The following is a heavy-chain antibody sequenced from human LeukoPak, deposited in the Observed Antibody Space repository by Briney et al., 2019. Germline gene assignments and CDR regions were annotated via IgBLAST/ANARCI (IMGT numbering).Heavy chain of an antibody. CDR2: ISGSGGST. CDR1: GFTFSSYA. V-gene: IGHV3-23*01. CDR3: AKDQSYEQWLVLDFDY. D-gene: IGHD6-19*01. J-gene: IGHJ4*02. Sequence: PGGSLRLSCAASGFTFSSYAMSWVRQAPGKGLEWVSAISGSGGSTYYADSVKGRFTISRDNSKNTLYLQMNSLRAEDTAVYYCAKDQSYEQWLVLDFDYWGQGTLVTVSS.